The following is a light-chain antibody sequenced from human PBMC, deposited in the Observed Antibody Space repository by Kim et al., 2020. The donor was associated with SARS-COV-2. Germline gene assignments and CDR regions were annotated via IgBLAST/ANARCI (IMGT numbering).Light chain of an antibody. CDR3: EAWDDSLV. CDR1: SSSTESSP. Sequence: GTPGQSVTISGSGGSSSTESSPVNGYQQLPGTAPKLLIYRNNQRPSGVPDRFSGSKSGTSASLAISGLQSEDEADYYCEAWDDSLVFGGGTQLTVL. CDR2: RNN. V-gene: IGLV1-44*01. J-gene: IGLJ2*01.